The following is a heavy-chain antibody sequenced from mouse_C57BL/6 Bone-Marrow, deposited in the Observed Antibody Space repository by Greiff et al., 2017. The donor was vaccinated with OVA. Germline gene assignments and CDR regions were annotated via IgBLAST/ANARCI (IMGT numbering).Heavy chain of an antibody. Sequence: VQLQQSVAELLRPGASVKLSCTASGFNIKNTSLHWVKQMPEQGLEWLGRIDPANDNTKEAPKFQGKATMTADTSSHTAYLQLSSLSSEDTAVYCCARGNFGSSFYAMDYWGQGTSVTVFS. J-gene: IGHJ4*01. V-gene: IGHV14-3*01. CDR1: GFNIKNTS. D-gene: IGHD1-1*01. CDR2: IDPANDNT. CDR3: ARGNFGSSFYAMDY.